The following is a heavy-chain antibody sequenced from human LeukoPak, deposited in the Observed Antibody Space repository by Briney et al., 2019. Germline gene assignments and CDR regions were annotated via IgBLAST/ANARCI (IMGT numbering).Heavy chain of an antibody. J-gene: IGHJ4*02. D-gene: IGHD6-13*01. CDR3: AIWGKDSSTWSELDY. V-gene: IGHV1-2*02. CDR1: GYSFSDYY. CDR2: INPHTDGT. Sequence: ASVRVSCKASGYSFSDYYIHWVRQAPGRGLEWMGWINPHTDGTNYAQKFEGRVSMTGDTSNNTVYMELSRLRADNTAVYYCAIWGKDSSTWSELDYWGQGTLVTVSS.